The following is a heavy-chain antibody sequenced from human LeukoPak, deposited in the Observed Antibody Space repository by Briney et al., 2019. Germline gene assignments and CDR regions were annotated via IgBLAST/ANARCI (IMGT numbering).Heavy chain of an antibody. CDR1: GYTFTSYG. CDR2: ISAYNGNT. V-gene: IGHV1-18*01. J-gene: IGHJ4*02. Sequence: ASVKDSCKASGYTFTSYGISWVRQAPGQGLEWMGWISAYNGNTNYAQKLQGRVTMTTDTSTSTAYMELRSLRSDDTAVYYCARDFGRYYYGSGSPTARYYFDYWGQGTLVTVSS. CDR3: ARDFGRYYYGSGSPTARYYFDY. D-gene: IGHD3-10*01.